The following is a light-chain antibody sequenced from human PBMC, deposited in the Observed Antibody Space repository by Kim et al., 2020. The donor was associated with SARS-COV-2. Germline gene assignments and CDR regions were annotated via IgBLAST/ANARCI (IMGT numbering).Light chain of an antibody. J-gene: IGLJ3*02. V-gene: IGLV7-43*01. CDR3: LLLYTSTWV. CDR2: RTT. Sequence: PGGTVPVYCASSTGAVPGGFYPNWLQQKPWQAPRTLIYRTTNKHSWTPARFSGSLLGDKAALTISGVQPEDEAEYYCLLLYTSTWVFGGGTQLTVL. CDR1: TGAVPGGFY.